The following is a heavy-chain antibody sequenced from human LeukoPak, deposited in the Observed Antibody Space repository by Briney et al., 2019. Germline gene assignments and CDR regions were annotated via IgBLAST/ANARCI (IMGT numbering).Heavy chain of an antibody. Sequence: SGGSLRLSCAASGFTFSSYGMSWVRQAPGKGLEWVSAISGSGGSTYYADSVKGRFTISRDNAKNSLYLQMNSLRVEDTAVYYCTRKIYGGNSGADWGQGTLVTVSS. CDR1: GFTFSSYG. D-gene: IGHD4-23*01. CDR2: ISGSGGST. J-gene: IGHJ4*02. V-gene: IGHV3-23*01. CDR3: TRKIYGGNSGAD.